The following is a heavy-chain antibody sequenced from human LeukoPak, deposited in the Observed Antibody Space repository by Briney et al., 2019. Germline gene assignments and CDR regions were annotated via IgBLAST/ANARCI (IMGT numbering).Heavy chain of an antibody. CDR1: GFTVSSNY. CDR3: ARAATGYCSGGSCYSFDY. Sequence: GGSLRLSCAASGFTVSSNYMSWVRQAPGKGLEWVSSISSSSSYIYYADSVKGRFTISRDNAKNSLYLQMNSLRAEDTAVYYCARAATGYCSGGSCYSFDYWGQGTLVTVSS. V-gene: IGHV3-21*01. D-gene: IGHD2-15*01. J-gene: IGHJ4*02. CDR2: ISSSSSYI.